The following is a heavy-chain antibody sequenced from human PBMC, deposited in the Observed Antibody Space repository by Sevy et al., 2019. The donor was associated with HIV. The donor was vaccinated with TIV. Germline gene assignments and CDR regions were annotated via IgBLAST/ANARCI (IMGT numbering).Heavy chain of an antibody. J-gene: IGHJ4*02. CDR3: AREGCTKPHDY. CDR1: GFTFSKYS. Sequence: GGSLRLSCAASGFTFSKYSRSWVRQPPGKGLEWVSTLSFVCGEINYADSVKGRFTISRDNSKRSVYLQMNNLRPEDTAVYYCAREGCTKPHDYWGQGTLVTVSS. V-gene: IGHV3-23*01. D-gene: IGHD2-8*01. CDR2: LSFVCGEI.